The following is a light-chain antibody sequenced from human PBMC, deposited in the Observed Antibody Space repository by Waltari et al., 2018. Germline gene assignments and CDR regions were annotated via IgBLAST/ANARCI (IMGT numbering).Light chain of an antibody. V-gene: IGKV3-20*01. CDR2: GAS. Sequence: EIVLTQSPGSLSSSSGERVTLSRRASQSVSRALAWYQQKPGQAPRLLIFGASNRATGILDRFSGSGSETDFSLTISRLEPEDFAVYYCQHYVRLPATFGRGTKVEIK. CDR1: QSVSRA. J-gene: IGKJ1*01. CDR3: QHYVRLPAT.